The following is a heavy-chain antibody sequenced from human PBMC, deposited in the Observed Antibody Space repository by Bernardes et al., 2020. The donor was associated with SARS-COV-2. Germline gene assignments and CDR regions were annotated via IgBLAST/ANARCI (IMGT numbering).Heavy chain of an antibody. Sequence: QPLSLTYTVAVDSISGSSYYWGCTRQPPGKGLEWIANIHYSGSTYYNPSLKGRVTISVDTSKNQFSLKLTSVTAADTAVYYCARQVKAHYSFDPWGQGTLVTVSS. D-gene: IGHD6-13*01. CDR2: IHYSGST. CDR3: ARQVKAHYSFDP. CDR1: VDSISGSSYY. V-gene: IGHV4-39*01. J-gene: IGHJ5*02.